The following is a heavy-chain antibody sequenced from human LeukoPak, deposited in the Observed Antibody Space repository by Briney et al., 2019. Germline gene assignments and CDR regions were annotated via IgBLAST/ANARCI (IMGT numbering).Heavy chain of an antibody. J-gene: IGHJ4*02. CDR2: INHSGST. D-gene: IGHD3-3*01. CDR3: ARGRRGVVIRVLYYFDY. V-gene: IGHV4-30-2*01. Sequence: SETLSLTCHVSGGSISSGVYSWSWIRQPPGTGLEWIGEINHSGSTNYNPSLKSRVTISVDMSKNQFSLKLSSVTAADTAVYYCARGRRGVVIRVLYYFDYWGQGTLVTVSS. CDR1: GGSISSGVYS.